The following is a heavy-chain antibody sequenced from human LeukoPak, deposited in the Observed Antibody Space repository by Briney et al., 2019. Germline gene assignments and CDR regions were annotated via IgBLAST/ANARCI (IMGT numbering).Heavy chain of an antibody. CDR1: GFTFDDYA. V-gene: IGHV3-9*01. Sequence: GGSLRLSCAASGFTFDDYAMHWVRQAPGKGLEWVSGISWNSITIGYADSVKGRFTISRDNAKNSLYLQMNSLRAEDTALYYCAKGRSYWYFDLWGRGTLVTVSS. CDR2: ISWNSITI. CDR3: AKGRSYWYFDL. J-gene: IGHJ2*01.